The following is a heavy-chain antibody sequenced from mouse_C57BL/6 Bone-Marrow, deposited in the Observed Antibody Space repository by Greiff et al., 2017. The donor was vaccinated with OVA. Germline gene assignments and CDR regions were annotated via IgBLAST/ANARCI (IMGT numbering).Heavy chain of an antibody. Sequence: QVQLQQPGAELVRPGSSVKLSCKASGYTFTSYWMHWVKQRPIQGLEWIGNINPSDSETHYNQKFKDKATLTVDKSSSTAYMQLRSLTSEDSAVYYCARLGKGDYWGQGTTLTVSS. D-gene: IGHD4-1*01. V-gene: IGHV1-52*01. CDR2: INPSDSET. CDR3: ARLGKGDY. J-gene: IGHJ2*01. CDR1: GYTFTSYW.